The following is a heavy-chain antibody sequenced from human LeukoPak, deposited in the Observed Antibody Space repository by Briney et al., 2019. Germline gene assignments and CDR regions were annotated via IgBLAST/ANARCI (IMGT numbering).Heavy chain of an antibody. V-gene: IGHV3-7*03. CDR2: INQDGSEK. Sequence: GGSLRLSCAASGFTFSSYWMNWVRQAPGMGRDGLANINQDGSEKYSVDSVRGRFTIFRDNAKNSLYLQMNSLRDEDTAFFYCARVGNSIFGTAMDAFDIWSQGTLVTVSS. D-gene: IGHD3-3*01. CDR1: GFTFSSYW. CDR3: ARVGNSIFGTAMDAFDI. J-gene: IGHJ3*02.